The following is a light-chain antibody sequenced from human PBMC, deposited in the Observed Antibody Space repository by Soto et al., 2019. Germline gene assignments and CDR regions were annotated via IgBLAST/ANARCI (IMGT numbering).Light chain of an antibody. CDR1: QSVSSN. V-gene: IGKV3-15*01. CDR3: QHYNTYPWT. CDR2: RTS. Sequence: EIVMTQSPATLSVSPGERATLSCRASQSVSSNLAWYQQKPGQAPRLLMFRTSTRATGVPARFSGSGSGTEFTLAISSLQPGDFATYYCQHYNTYPWTFGQGTKVDI. J-gene: IGKJ1*01.